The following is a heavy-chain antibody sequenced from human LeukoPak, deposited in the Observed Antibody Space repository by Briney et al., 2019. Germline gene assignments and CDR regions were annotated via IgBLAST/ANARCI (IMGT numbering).Heavy chain of an antibody. CDR3: AKDAVRYSSGWYRGPFDY. CDR1: GFTFSDYY. J-gene: IGHJ4*02. CDR2: ISSSGSTI. V-gene: IGHV3-11*01. Sequence: GGSLRLSCAASGFTFSDYYMSWIRQAPGKGLEWVSYISSSGSTIYYADSVKGRFTISRDNSKNTLYLQMNSLRAEDTAVYYCAKDAVRYSSGWYRGPFDYWGQGTLVTVSS. D-gene: IGHD6-19*01.